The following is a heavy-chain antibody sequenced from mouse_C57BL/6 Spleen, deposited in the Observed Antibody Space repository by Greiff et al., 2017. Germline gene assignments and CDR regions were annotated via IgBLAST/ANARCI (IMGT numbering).Heavy chain of an antibody. D-gene: IGHD1-1*01. CDR1: GYTFTSYW. Sequence: QVQLQQPGAELVRPGSSVKLSCKASGYTFTSYWLDWVKQRPGQGLEWIGNIYPSDSETHYNQKFKDKATLTVDKSSSTAYMQLSSLTSEDSAVYYCARGNYYGSSSYYFDYWGQGTTLTVSS. CDR2: IYPSDSET. J-gene: IGHJ2*01. CDR3: ARGNYYGSSSYYFDY. V-gene: IGHV1-61*01.